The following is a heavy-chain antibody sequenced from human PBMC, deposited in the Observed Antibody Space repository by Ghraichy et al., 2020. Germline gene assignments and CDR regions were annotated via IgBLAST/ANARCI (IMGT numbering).Heavy chain of an antibody. Sequence: GGCLRLSCAASGFTFSSYWMSWVRQAPGKGLEWVANIKQDGSEKYYVDSVKGRFTISRDNAKNSLYLQMNSLRAEDTAVYYCARDPAPDAFDIWGQGTMVTVSS. CDR1: GFTFSSYW. CDR3: ARDPAPDAFDI. J-gene: IGHJ3*02. D-gene: IGHD6-25*01. CDR2: IKQDGSEK. V-gene: IGHV3-7*04.